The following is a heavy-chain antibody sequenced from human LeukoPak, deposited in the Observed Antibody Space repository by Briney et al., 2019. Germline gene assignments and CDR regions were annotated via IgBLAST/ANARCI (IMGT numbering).Heavy chain of an antibody. CDR1: GGSINNGDYY. CDR3: ARWSSSGSFGPHFDY. CDR2: ISYSGST. Sequence: SGTLSLTCTVSGGSINNGDYYWSWIRQHPGKGLEWVGYISYSGSTYYNPSLKGGVIISVDTFKNQFSLKLSSVTAADTAVFYCARWSSSGSFGPHFDYWGQGTLVTVSS. D-gene: IGHD3-10*01. V-gene: IGHV4-31*03. J-gene: IGHJ4*02.